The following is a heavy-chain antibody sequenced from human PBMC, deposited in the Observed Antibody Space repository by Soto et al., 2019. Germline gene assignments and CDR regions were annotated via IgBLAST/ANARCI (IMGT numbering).Heavy chain of an antibody. V-gene: IGHV3-30*18. CDR2: ISSDGSNK. D-gene: IGHD4-17*01. CDR1: GFTFSSYG. CDR3: AKKSLHDYGNFYFDY. J-gene: IGHJ4*02. Sequence: QVQLVESGGGVVQPGRSLRLSCAASGFTFSSYGMHWVRQAPGKGLEGVAIISSDGSNKYYADSVKGRFTISRDNSKNTLYLQMNSLRADDTAIYYCAKKSLHDYGNFYFDYWGQGTLVTVSS.